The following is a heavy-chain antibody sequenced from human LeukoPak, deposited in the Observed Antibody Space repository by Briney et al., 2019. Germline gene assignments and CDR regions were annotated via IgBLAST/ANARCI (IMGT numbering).Heavy chain of an antibody. CDR2: ITSSSSYI. CDR3: ARDGTPYYYDSSGYYDWFDP. D-gene: IGHD3-22*01. Sequence: PGGSLRLSCAASGFTFSSYNMNWVRQAPGKGLEWVSSITSSSSYIYYADSVKGRFTISRDNAKNTLYLQVKSLRAEDTAVYYCARDGTPYYYDSSGYYDWFDPWGQGTLVTVSS. J-gene: IGHJ5*02. V-gene: IGHV3-21*01. CDR1: GFTFSSYN.